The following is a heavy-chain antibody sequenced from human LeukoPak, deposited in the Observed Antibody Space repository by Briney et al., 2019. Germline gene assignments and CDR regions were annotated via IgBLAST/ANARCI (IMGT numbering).Heavy chain of an antibody. CDR3: ARDLLAGTGGDY. CDR1: GFIFSTYA. D-gene: IGHD6-19*01. Sequence: GGSLRLSCAASGFIFSTYALQWVRQAPGEGLDWLAVISYDGSNKYYADSVKGRFTISRDNSKNRLYLQMNSLRADDTAVYYCARDLLAGTGGDYWGQGTLATVSS. CDR2: ISYDGSNK. V-gene: IGHV3-30*04. J-gene: IGHJ4*02.